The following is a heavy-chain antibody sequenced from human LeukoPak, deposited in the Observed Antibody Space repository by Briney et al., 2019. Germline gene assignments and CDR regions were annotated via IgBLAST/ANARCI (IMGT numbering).Heavy chain of an antibody. CDR1: GFTFGDYA. CDR3: TRAVAYCGGDCYYYFDH. V-gene: IGHV3-49*04. CDR2: IRSKAYGGTT. D-gene: IGHD2-21*02. J-gene: IGHJ4*02. Sequence: GGSLRLSCTASGFTFGDYAMSWVRQAPGKGLEWVGFIRSKAYGGTTEYAASVKGRFTISRDDSKSIAYLQMNSLKTEDTAVYYCTRAVAYCGGDCYYYFDHWGQGTLVTVSS.